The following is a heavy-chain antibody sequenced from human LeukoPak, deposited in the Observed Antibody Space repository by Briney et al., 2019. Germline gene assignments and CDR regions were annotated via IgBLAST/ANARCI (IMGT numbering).Heavy chain of an antibody. V-gene: IGHV4-34*01. CDR3: ARDVGGYRYGYRPTELYWYFDL. J-gene: IGHJ2*01. Sequence: PSETLSLTCAVYGGSFSGYYWSWIRQPPGKGLEWIGEINHSGSTNYNPSLKSRVTISVDTSKNQFSLKLCSVTAADTAVYYCARDVGGYRYGYRPTELYWYFDLWGRGTLVTVSS. D-gene: IGHD5-18*01. CDR1: GGSFSGYY. CDR2: INHSGST.